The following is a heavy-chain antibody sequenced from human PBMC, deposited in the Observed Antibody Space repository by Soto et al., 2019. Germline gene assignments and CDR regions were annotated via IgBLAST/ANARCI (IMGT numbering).Heavy chain of an antibody. CDR2: IYSGGST. D-gene: IGHD3-3*01. CDR3: ARDMYDFWSGSLWYYGMDV. CDR1: GFTVSSNY. Sequence: PGGSLRLSCAASGFTVSSNYMSWVRQAPGKGLEWVSVIYSGGSTYYADSVKGRFTISRDNSKNTLYLQMNSLRAEDTAVYYCARDMYDFWSGSLWYYGMDVWGQGTKVTVSS. V-gene: IGHV3-53*01. J-gene: IGHJ6*02.